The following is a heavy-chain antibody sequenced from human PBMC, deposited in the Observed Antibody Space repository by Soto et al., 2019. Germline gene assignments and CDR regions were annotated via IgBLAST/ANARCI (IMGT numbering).Heavy chain of an antibody. V-gene: IGHV1-18*01. CDR2: INGYGHGA. CDR3: VRDLNGDFYY. D-gene: IGHD3-10*01. CDR1: GYSFTTYG. Sequence: QVQLVQSGAEVRQPGASVKVSCKASGYSFTTYGMSWVRQAPGQGLEYMGWINGYGHGAKYVQRFQGRFSMTTDTSTNTVYMDLRSLTSDVTAVYYCVRDLNGDFYYWGQGTVVIVSP. J-gene: IGHJ4*02.